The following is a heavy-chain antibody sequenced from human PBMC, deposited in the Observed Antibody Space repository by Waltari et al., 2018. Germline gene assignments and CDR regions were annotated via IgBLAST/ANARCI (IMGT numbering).Heavy chain of an antibody. CDR1: GGPFSGYY. CDR2: INHSGST. J-gene: IGHJ4*02. Sequence: QVQLQQWGAGLLKPSGTLSLTCAVFGGPFSGYYWSWIRQPPGKGLVWIGEINHSGSTPKNPAHESRDTISVDTSMNQFSLRLRSVTAADSAVYYCASAARITMVPGDSPPRFGYWGQGTLVTVSS. V-gene: IGHV4-34*04. CDR3: ASAARITMVPGDSPPRFGY. D-gene: IGHD3-10*01.